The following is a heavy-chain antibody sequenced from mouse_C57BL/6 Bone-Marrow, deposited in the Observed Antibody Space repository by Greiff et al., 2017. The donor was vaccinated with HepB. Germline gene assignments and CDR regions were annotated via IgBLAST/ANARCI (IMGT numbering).Heavy chain of an antibody. Sequence: EVKLEESGGGLVQPGGSLKLTCAVSGFTFSDYGMAWVRQAPRKGPVWVAFISNLAYSIYYADTVTGRFTISREKAKNTLYLEMSSVRTEDTAMYYCARRGYYGSDWYFDVWGKGTTVTVSS. V-gene: IGHV5-15*04. D-gene: IGHD2-1*01. CDR1: GFTFSDYG. CDR2: ISNLAYSI. J-gene: IGHJ1*03. CDR3: ARRGYYGSDWYFDV.